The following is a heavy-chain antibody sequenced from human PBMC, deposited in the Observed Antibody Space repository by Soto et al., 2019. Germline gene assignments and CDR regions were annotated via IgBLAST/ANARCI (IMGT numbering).Heavy chain of an antibody. CDR3: AREDAARIERWFDA. V-gene: IGHV4-31*11. Sequence: SETLSLTCAVSGGSIISASYSWNWIRQSPGRGLEWIGHIYSSGSTYYNPSLKSRVSISVDTSNNQSSLKLTSVTAADTAVYFCAREDAARIERWFDAWGRGILVTVSS. J-gene: IGHJ5*02. CDR2: IYSSGST. D-gene: IGHD6-6*01. CDR1: GGSIISASYS.